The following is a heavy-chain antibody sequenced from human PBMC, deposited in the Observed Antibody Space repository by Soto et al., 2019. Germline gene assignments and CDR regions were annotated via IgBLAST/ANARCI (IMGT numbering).Heavy chain of an antibody. CDR3: ASIAAPGTTHFDF. J-gene: IGHJ4*02. CDR1: GGSLGSSSYY. CDR2: IYYSGNT. V-gene: IGHV4-39*01. Sequence: ASETLSLTCTVSGGSLGSSSYYWGWIRQSPGKGLEWIGNIYYSGNTFYNPSLKSRVTISVDTSKNQFYLHLSSVTAADTAIFYCASIAAPGTTHFDFWGQGTPVTVSS. D-gene: IGHD6-13*01.